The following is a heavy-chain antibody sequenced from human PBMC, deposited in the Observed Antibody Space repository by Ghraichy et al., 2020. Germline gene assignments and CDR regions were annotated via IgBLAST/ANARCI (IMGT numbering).Heavy chain of an antibody. CDR1: GGSISSSSYF. D-gene: IGHD2-21*02. V-gene: IGHV4-39*01. CDR3: ARHENIVVVTAARAFDI. Sequence: SETLSLTCTVSGGSISSSSYFWGWIRQPPGKGLEWIGSIYYYGNTYYNPSLKSRVTISVDTSKNQFSLKLSSVTAADTAVYYGARHENIVVVTAARAFDIWGQGTMVTVSS. CDR2: IYYYGNT. J-gene: IGHJ3*02.